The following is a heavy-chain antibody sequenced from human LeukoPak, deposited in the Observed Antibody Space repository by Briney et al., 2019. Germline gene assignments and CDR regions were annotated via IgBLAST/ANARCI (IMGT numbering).Heavy chain of an antibody. CDR3: AKAYSTYSFGYPDAFDM. V-gene: IGHV3-30*02. Sequence: GGSLRLSCAASGFTFSSYGMHWVRQAPGKGLEWVAFIRYDGSNKYYADSVKGRFAISRDNLKNTLYLQMSSLRDEDTAVYYCAKAYSTYSFGYPDAFDMWGQGTMVIASS. CDR2: IRYDGSNK. CDR1: GFTFSSYG. J-gene: IGHJ3*02. D-gene: IGHD5-18*01.